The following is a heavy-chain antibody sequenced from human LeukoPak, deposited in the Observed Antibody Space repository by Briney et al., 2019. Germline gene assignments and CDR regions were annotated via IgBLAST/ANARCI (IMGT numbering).Heavy chain of an antibody. V-gene: IGHV3-7*01. D-gene: IGHD6-13*01. CDR3: ARENWSGIALYFDY. J-gene: IGHJ4*02. CDR1: GFTFSSYW. CDR2: IKQDGSEK. Sequence: PGGSLRLSCAASGFTFSSYWMTWVRQAPGKGLEWVANIKQDGSEKYYVDSVKGRFTISRDNAKNSLYLQMNSLRAEDTAVYYCARENWSGIALYFDYWVQGTLVTVSS.